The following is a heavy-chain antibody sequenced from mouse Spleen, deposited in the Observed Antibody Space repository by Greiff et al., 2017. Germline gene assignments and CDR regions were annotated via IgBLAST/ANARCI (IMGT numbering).Heavy chain of an antibody. V-gene: IGHV1-59*01. J-gene: IGHJ3*01. CDR2: IDPSDSYT. D-gene: IGHD1-1*01. CDR3: AINYYGSSSFAY. CDR1: GYTFTSYW. Sequence: QVQLQQPGAELVRPGTSVKLSCKASGYTFTSYWMHWVKQRPGQGLEWIGVIDPSDSYTNYNQKFKGKATLTVDTSSSTAYMQLSSLTSEDSAVYYCAINYYGSSSFAYWGQGTLVTVSA.